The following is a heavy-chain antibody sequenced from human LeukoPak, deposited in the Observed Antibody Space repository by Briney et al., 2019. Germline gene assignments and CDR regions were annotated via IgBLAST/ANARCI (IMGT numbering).Heavy chain of an antibody. V-gene: IGHV1-2*02. D-gene: IGHD3-3*01. J-gene: IGHJ5*02. Sequence: ASVKVSCKASGYTFTGYYMHWVRQAPGQGLEWMGWINPNSGGTNYAQKFQGRVTMTRDTSISTAYMELGRLRSDDTAVYYCARDKYDFWSGYGKNWFDPWGQGTLVTVSS. CDR2: INPNSGGT. CDR3: ARDKYDFWSGYGKNWFDP. CDR1: GYTFTGYY.